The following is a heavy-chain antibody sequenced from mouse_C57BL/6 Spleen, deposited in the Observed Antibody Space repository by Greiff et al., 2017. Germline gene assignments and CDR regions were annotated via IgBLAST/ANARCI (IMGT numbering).Heavy chain of an antibody. Sequence: DVQLQESGPGLVKPSQSLSLTCSVTGYSITSGYYWNWLRQFPGNKLEWMGYISYDGSNNYHPSLKNRISITRDTSKNQFFLKLNSVTTEDTATYYCARGRAFYAMDYWGQGTSVTVSS. V-gene: IGHV3-6*01. CDR3: ARGRAFYAMDY. J-gene: IGHJ4*01. CDR1: GYSITSGYY. D-gene: IGHD3-1*01. CDR2: ISYDGSN.